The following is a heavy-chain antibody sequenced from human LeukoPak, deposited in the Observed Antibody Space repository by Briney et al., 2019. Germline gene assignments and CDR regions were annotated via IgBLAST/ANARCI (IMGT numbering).Heavy chain of an antibody. V-gene: IGHV5-51*01. CDR3: ARQYSGSYDAFDI. J-gene: IGHJ3*02. CDR1: GYSFTSYW. D-gene: IGHD1-26*01. CDR2: IYPGDSET. Sequence: GESLKISCKGSGYSFTSYWIGWVRQMPGKGLEWMGIIYPGDSETRYSPSFQGQVTMSADKSISTAYLQWSSLKASDTAMYYCARQYSGSYDAFDIWGQGTMVSVSS.